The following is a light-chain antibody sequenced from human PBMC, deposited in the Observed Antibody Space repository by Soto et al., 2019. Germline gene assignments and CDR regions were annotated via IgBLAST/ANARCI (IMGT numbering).Light chain of an antibody. V-gene: IGLV1-40*01. CDR3: QSYASSLSGWV. CDR2: GNS. J-gene: IGLJ3*02. Sequence: QSALTQPPSVSGAPGQRVTISCTGSSSNIGAGYYVHWYQQLPGTAPKLLIYGNSNRPSGVSDRFSGSKSGTSASLAITGLQAEDEADYYCQSYASSLSGWVFGGGTKLTVL. CDR1: SSNIGAGYY.